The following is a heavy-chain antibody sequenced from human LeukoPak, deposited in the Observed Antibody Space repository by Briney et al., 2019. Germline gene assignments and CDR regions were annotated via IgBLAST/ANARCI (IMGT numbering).Heavy chain of an antibody. V-gene: IGHV4-31*03. Sequence: PSETLSLTCTVSGGSISSGGYYWSWIRQHPGKGLEWIGYIYYSGSTYYNPSLKSRVTISVDTSKNQFSLKLSSVTAADTAVYYCARDQTTDYGGTYWYFDLWGRGTLVTVSS. CDR2: IYYSGST. CDR1: GGSISSGGYY. J-gene: IGHJ2*01. CDR3: ARDQTTDYGGTYWYFDL. D-gene: IGHD4-23*01.